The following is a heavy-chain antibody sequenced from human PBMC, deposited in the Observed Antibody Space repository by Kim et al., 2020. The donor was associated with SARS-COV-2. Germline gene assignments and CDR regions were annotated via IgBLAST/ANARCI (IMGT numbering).Heavy chain of an antibody. CDR2: AGNGNT. J-gene: IGHJ4*02. V-gene: IGHV1-3*01. Sequence: AGNGNTKYSQKSRGRVTMTRDTSASTAYMELSSLRSEDTAVYYCARDGYWGQGTLVTVSS. CDR3: ARDGY.